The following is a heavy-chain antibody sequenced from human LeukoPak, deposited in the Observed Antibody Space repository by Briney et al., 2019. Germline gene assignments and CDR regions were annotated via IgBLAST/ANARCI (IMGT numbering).Heavy chain of an antibody. J-gene: IGHJ6*02. CDR3: ARDSDYYDSSGYAATYYYYGMDV. V-gene: IGHV4-34*01. CDR2: INHSGST. CDR1: GGSFSGYY. Sequence: SETLSLTCAVYGGSFSGYYWNWIRQPPGKGLEWIGEINHSGSTNYNPSLKSRVTISVDTSKNQFSLKLSSVTAADTAVYYCARDSDYYDSSGYAATYYYYGMDVWGQGTTVTVSS. D-gene: IGHD3-22*01.